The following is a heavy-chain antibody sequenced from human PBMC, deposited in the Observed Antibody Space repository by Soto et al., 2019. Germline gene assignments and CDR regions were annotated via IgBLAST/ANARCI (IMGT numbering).Heavy chain of an antibody. CDR3: AKTWGGCWFDP. CDR1: GGTFSSYT. Sequence: QVQLVQSGAEVKKPGSSVKVSCKASGGTFSSYTISWVRQAPGQGLEWMGRIIPILGIANYAQKFQGRVTITADKSTSTAYMELSGLRSEDTAVYYCAKTWGGCWFDPWGQGTLVTVSS. CDR2: IIPILGIA. V-gene: IGHV1-69*02. J-gene: IGHJ5*02. D-gene: IGHD7-27*01.